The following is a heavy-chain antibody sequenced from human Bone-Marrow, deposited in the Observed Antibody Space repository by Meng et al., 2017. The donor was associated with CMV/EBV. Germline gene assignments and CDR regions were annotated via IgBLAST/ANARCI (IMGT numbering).Heavy chain of an antibody. CDR1: GFTFDDYA. CDR3: AREGVGYSDYAGSFDY. D-gene: IGHD3-10*01. CDR2: ISWNSGSI. V-gene: IGHV3-9*01. Sequence: SLKISCAASGFTFDDYAMHWVRQAPGKGLEWVSGISWNSGSIGYADSVKGRFTITRDNAKNSLYLQMNRLRAEDTALYYCAREGVGYSDYAGSFDYWGQGTRVTVSS. J-gene: IGHJ4*02.